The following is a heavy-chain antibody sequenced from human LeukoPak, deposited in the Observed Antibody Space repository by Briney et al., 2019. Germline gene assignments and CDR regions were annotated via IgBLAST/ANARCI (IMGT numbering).Heavy chain of an antibody. D-gene: IGHD5-24*01. V-gene: IGHV3-30*02. Sequence: GGSLRLSCAASGFTFSSYGMHWVRQAPGKGLEWVAFIRYDGSNKYYADSVKGRFTISRDNAKNSLYLQMNSLRAEDTAVYYCASLEMATIDIDYWGQGTLVTVSS. CDR3: ASLEMATIDIDY. CDR1: GFTFSSYG. J-gene: IGHJ4*02. CDR2: IRYDGSNK.